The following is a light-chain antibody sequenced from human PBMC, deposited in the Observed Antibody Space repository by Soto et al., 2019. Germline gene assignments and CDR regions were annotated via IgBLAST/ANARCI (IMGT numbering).Light chain of an antibody. CDR1: TGAVTSGYY. V-gene: IGLV7-43*01. J-gene: IGLJ3*02. CDR2: NTS. Sequence: QAVVTQEPSLTVSPGGTVTLTCAPSTGAVTSGYYPNWFQQKPGQAPRTLIYNTSNKHSWTPARFSGSLLGGKAALTLSGVQPEDEAEYYCLLYFGGAQVFGGGTKLTVL. CDR3: LLYFGGAQV.